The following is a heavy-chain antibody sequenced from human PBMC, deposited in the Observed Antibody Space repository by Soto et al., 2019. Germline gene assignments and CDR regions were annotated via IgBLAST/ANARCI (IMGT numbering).Heavy chain of an antibody. D-gene: IGHD1-26*01. CDR2: ISSGGNYI. J-gene: IGHJ4*02. V-gene: IGHV3-21*02. Sequence: EVQLVESGGGLVRPGGSLRLSCAASGFAFRAFSMSWVRQAPGQGLEWVSSISSGGNYINYADAVEGRFTISRDNTKNSRYLQMSSLRTEARAVYFCATDPSFSQWEVSGGGEFDSWGQGTLVTVSS. CDR3: ATDPSFSQWEVSGGGEFDS. CDR1: GFAFRAFS.